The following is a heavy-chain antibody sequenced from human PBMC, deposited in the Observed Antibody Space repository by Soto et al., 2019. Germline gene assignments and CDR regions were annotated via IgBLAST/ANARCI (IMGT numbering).Heavy chain of an antibody. CDR3: ARGAHPYYSSGFIDY. CDR2: INSDGSST. Sequence: GGSLRLSCAASGFAFSSNWMHWVRQAPGKGLVWVSRINSDGSSTSNADSVKGRFTISRDNAKNTLYLQMTSLRVEDTAVYYCARGAHPYYSSGFIDYWGQGTLVTVSS. J-gene: IGHJ4*02. V-gene: IGHV3-74*01. D-gene: IGHD3-22*01. CDR1: GFAFSSNW.